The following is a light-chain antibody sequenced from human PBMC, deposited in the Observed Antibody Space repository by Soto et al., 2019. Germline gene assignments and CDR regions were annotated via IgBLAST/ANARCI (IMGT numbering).Light chain of an antibody. CDR1: QRITTY. J-gene: IGKJ2*01. CDR2: TSG. V-gene: IGKV1-39*01. Sequence: IQMTQSPSSLSASVGDRVTITCRASQRITTYLNWYQQKPGEAPKLLISTSGTLQRGVPSRFSGIGSGTDFTLTISALRPEDFATYFCQQTYSTPYTFGQGTKLEIK. CDR3: QQTYSTPYT.